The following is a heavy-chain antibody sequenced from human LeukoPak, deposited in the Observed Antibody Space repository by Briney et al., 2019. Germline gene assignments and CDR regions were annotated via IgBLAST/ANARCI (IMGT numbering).Heavy chain of an antibody. J-gene: IGHJ3*01. Sequence: PGGSLRLSCAASGFTFSSYWMSWVRQAPGKGLEWVSYISPSGSTMYYADSVKGRFTISRDNARNSLYLQMNSLRAEDTAVYYCAREGYSEILGAFDLWGQGTMVTVSS. CDR1: GFTFSSYW. CDR2: ISPSGSTM. V-gene: IGHV3-48*04. D-gene: IGHD1-26*01. CDR3: AREGYSEILGAFDL.